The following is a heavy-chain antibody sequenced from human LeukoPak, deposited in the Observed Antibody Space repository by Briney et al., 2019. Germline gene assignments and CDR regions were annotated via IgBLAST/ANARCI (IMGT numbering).Heavy chain of an antibody. CDR1: GFTFGDYA. Sequence: GGSLRLSCTASGFTFGDYAMTWVRQAPGQGLEWVSEISGSGESTYYGDSVKGRFTISRDNSKNTLYLQMNSLRAGDTAIYYCAREHWDFDYWGQGTLVTVSS. D-gene: IGHD7-27*01. J-gene: IGHJ4*02. CDR3: AREHWDFDY. CDR2: ISGSGEST. V-gene: IGHV3-23*01.